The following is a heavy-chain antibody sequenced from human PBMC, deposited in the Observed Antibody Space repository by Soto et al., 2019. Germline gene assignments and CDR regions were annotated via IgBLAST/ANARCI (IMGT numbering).Heavy chain of an antibody. CDR3: AKDRQAYDFRSGYYGAWFDP. Sequence: EVQLLESGGGLVQPGGSLRLSCAASGFTFSTYVMVWVRQAPGKGLEWVSAIGGSGGSTYYADSVQCRFTITRDNSKNTLYLQMNSLRAEDTAVYYCAKDRQAYDFRSGYYGAWFDPWGQGTLVTVSS. V-gene: IGHV3-23*01. J-gene: IGHJ5*02. CDR1: GFTFSTYV. D-gene: IGHD3-3*01. CDR2: IGGSGGST.